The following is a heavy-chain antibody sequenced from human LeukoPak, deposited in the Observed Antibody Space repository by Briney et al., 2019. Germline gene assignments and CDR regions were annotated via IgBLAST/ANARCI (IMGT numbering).Heavy chain of an antibody. D-gene: IGHD3-10*01. V-gene: IGHV4-59*01. J-gene: IGHJ3*02. Sequence: SETLSLTCTVSGGSISSYYWSWIRQPPGKGLEWIGYIYYSGSTNYNPSLKSRVTISVDTSKNQFSLKLSSVTAADTAVYYCARGIGDGAFDIWGQGTMVTVSS. CDR2: IYYSGST. CDR1: GGSISSYY. CDR3: ARGIGDGAFDI.